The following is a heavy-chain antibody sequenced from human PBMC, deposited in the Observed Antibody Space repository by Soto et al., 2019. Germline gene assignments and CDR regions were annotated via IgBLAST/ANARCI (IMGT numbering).Heavy chain of an antibody. D-gene: IGHD2-15*01. Sequence: ASVKVSCKASGYTFTSYGISWVRQAPGQGLEWMGWISAYNGNTNYAQKLHGRVTMTTDTSTSTAYMELRSLRSDDTAVYYCGKTGYCSGGSCRTCFAPGGQETRVTVSS. CDR3: GKTGYCSGGSCRTCFAP. V-gene: IGHV1-18*01. CDR1: GYTFTSYG. CDR2: ISAYNGNT. J-gene: IGHJ5*02.